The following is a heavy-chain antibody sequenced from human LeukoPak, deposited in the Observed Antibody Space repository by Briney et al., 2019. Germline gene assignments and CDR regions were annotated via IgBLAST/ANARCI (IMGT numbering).Heavy chain of an antibody. CDR2: IYFSGST. CDR3: AGRTAVEATIIGVVDY. CDR1: GGSIGTSHYY. J-gene: IGHJ4*02. V-gene: IGHV4-39*01. D-gene: IGHD5-12*01. Sequence: SETLSLTCTVSGGSIGTSHYYWGWLRQPPGKGLEWIGSIYFSGSTNYNPSLKSRVSISVDTSKNQFSLKLSSVTAADTAVYYCAGRTAVEATIIGVVDYWGQGTLVTVSS.